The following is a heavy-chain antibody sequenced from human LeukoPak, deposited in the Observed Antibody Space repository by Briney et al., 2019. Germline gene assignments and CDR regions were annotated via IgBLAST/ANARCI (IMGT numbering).Heavy chain of an antibody. J-gene: IGHJ4*02. CDR2: INEDGSEK. Sequence: GGSLRLSCAASGITFSRFWMSWVRQAPGKGLQWVANINEDGSEKHYVDSVKGRFTISRDNSKSTLYLQMNSLRAEDTAVYYCARGESRGYYFDYWGQGTLVTVSS. V-gene: IGHV3-7*01. CDR1: GITFSRFW. CDR3: ARGESRGYYFDY. D-gene: IGHD1-26*01.